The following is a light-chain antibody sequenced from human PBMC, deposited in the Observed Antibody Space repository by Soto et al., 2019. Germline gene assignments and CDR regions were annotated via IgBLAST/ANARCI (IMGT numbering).Light chain of an antibody. V-gene: IGKV3-15*01. CDR1: QSVSSSY. CDR3: QQYNNWPRT. CDR2: GAS. J-gene: IGKJ5*01. Sequence: EIVLTQSPVTLSLSPGERATLSCRASQSVSSSYLAWYQQKPGQAPRLLIYGASTRATGIPARFSGSGSGTEFTPTISSLQSEDFAVYYCQQYNNWPRTFGQGTRLEIK.